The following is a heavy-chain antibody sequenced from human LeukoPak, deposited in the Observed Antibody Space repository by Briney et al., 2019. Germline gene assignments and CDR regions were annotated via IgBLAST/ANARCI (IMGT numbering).Heavy chain of an antibody. CDR2: IKGDGSVQ. J-gene: IGHJ4*02. Sequence: PGGSLRLSCVASGFTFSTSWMNWVRQAPGKGLEWVANIKGDGSVQSYADSVKGRFTISRDNSKNTLYLQMNSRRAEDTAVYYCAKDVDILTDYWGQGTLVTVSS. V-gene: IGHV3-7*01. CDR3: AKDVDILTDY. D-gene: IGHD3-9*01. CDR1: GFTFSTSW.